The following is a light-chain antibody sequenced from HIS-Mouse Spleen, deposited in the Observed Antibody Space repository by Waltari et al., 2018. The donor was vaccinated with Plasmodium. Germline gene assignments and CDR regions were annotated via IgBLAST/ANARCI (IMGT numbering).Light chain of an antibody. CDR3: AAWDDSLSGPWV. CDR1: SSTIGSNY. J-gene: IGLJ3*02. CDR2: RNN. V-gene: IGLV1-47*01. Sequence: QSVLPQPPSASVTPGQRVTISCSGSSSTIGSNYVYWYQQLPGTAPTLLIYRNNQRPSGVPDRFSGSKSGTSASLAISGLRSEDEADYYCAAWDDSLSGPWVFGGGTKLTVL.